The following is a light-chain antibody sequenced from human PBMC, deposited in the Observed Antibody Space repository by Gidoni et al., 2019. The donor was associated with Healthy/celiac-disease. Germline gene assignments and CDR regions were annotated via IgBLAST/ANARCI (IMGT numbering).Light chain of an antibody. J-gene: IGKJ2*01. V-gene: IGKV1-5*03. Sequence: DIQLTQSPSTLSASVGDSVTITCRAIQSISSWLAWYQQKPGKAPKLLIYNAFSLESWVPSRFSASGSGTEFTLTISSLQHDDFSTSYCQQYNRYSHTFGQGTKLEIK. CDR2: NAF. CDR1: QSISSW. CDR3: QQYNRYSHT.